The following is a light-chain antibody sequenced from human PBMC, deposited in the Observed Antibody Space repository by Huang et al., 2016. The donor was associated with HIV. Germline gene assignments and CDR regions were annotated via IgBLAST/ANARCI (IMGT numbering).Light chain of an antibody. V-gene: IGKV1-39*01. J-gene: IGKJ1*01. CDR2: AAS. CDR1: QSINTY. CDR3: QQSYNAPRT. Sequence: DIQMTQSPSSLSASVGDRITITCRASQSINTYLNWYQQKLGKAPKLLIYAASSLQSGVLSRFSGGGSGTNFTLTISSLQPEDFATYYCQQSYNAPRTFGQGTEVEIK.